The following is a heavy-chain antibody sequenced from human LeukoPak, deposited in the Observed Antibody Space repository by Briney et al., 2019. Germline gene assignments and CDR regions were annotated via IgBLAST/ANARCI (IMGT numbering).Heavy chain of an antibody. Sequence: ASVKVSCKASGYTFTSYSMHWVRQAPGQGLEWMGWMNPNSGNTGYAQKFQGRVTMTRNTSISTAYMELSSLRSEDTAVYYYARGNAGAYYYYYYMDVWGKGTTVTVSS. CDR2: MNPNSGNT. J-gene: IGHJ6*03. CDR3: ARGNAGAYYYYYYMDV. D-gene: IGHD7-27*01. CDR1: GYTFTSYS. V-gene: IGHV1-8*02.